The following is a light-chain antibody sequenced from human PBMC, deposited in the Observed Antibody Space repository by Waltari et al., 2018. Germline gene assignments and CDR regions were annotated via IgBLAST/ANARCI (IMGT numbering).Light chain of an antibody. J-gene: IGLJ2*01. V-gene: IGLV2-23*02. Sequence: QSALTQPASVSGSPGQSITISCTGTSSDVGSYNLVSWYQQHPGKAPKLMIYEVSKRPSGVSNRLSGAKSGNTASLTSSGLQAEDEADYYCCSYAGSSTYVVFGGGTKLTVL. CDR1: SSDVGSYNL. CDR2: EVS. CDR3: CSYAGSSTYVV.